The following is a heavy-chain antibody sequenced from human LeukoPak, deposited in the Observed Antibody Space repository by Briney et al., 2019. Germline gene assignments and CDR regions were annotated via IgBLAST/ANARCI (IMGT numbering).Heavy chain of an antibody. Sequence: SETLSLTCTVSGGSISSYYWSWIRQPPGRGLEWIGHIHYSGSTNHNPSLKSRVTISVDTSKNQFSLKLSSVTAADTAVYYCARTDSSGWYVFDYWGQGTLVTVSS. CDR3: ARTDSSGWYVFDY. V-gene: IGHV4-59*01. J-gene: IGHJ4*02. CDR2: IHYSGST. D-gene: IGHD6-19*01. CDR1: GGSISSYY.